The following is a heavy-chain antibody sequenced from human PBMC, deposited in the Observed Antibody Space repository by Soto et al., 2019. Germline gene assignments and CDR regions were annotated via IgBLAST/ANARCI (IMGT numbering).Heavy chain of an antibody. CDR3: ARDLGYGGNHDGHELGY. CDR2: INPSGGST. V-gene: IGHV1-46*01. D-gene: IGHD2-15*01. Sequence: ASVKVSCEASGYSFTSYYMHWVRQAPGQGLEWMGIINPSGGSTSYAQKFQGRVTMTRDTSTSTVYMELSSLRSEDTAVYYCARDLGYGGNHDGHELGYWGQGTLVTVSS. J-gene: IGHJ4*02. CDR1: GYSFTSYY.